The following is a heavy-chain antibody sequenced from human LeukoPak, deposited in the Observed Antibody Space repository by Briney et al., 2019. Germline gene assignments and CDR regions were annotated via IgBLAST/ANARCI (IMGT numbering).Heavy chain of an antibody. CDR2: IHASGNT. CDR3: ANKYFDWLLSNWFDP. J-gene: IGHJ5*02. CDR1: GGSISSGRYC. V-gene: IGHV4-61*09. Sequence: SETLSLTCTVSGGSISSGRYCWSWIRQPAGKGLEWIGHIHASGNTNYNPSLKSRITLSLNTSKNQVSLKLSSVTAADTAVYYCANKYFDWLLSNWFDPWGQGTLVTVSS. D-gene: IGHD3-9*01.